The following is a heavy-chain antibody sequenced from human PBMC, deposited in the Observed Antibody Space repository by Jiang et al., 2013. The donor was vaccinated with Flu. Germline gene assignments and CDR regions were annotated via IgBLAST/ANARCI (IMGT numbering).Heavy chain of an antibody. J-gene: IGHJ3*02. V-gene: IGHV2-5*02. CDR2: LYWDDGK. D-gene: IGHD5-24*01. CDR3: AHKMAMAAITEAFDI. CDR1: GFSPHHSMAGG. Sequence: LTCTFSGFSPHHSMAGGVGWIRQPPGKALEWLALLYWDDGKEYSPSLRTRLSITKDISKSQVILTMTNMDPADTATYFCAHKMAMAAITEAFDIWGQGTMVTIST.